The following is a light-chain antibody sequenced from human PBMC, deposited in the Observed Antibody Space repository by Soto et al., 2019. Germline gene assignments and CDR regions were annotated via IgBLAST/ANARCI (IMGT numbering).Light chain of an antibody. Sequence: QSALTQPASVSGSPGQSITISCTGTNSDVGGYNYVSWYQQHPGKAPKLIIFEVTNRPSGISDRFSGSKSDNTASLTIAGLQSEDEAEYYCSSFTSSSTRVFGTGTKLTVL. V-gene: IGLV2-14*03. CDR1: NSDVGGYNY. CDR2: EVT. J-gene: IGLJ1*01. CDR3: SSFTSSSTRV.